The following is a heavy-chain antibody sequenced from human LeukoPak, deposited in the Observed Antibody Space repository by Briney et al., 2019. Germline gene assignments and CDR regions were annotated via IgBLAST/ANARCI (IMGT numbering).Heavy chain of an antibody. V-gene: IGHV1-69*13. Sequence: GASVKVSCKASGGTFISYAISWVRQAPGQGLEWMGGIIPIFGTANYAQKFQGRVTITADESTSTAYMELSSLRSEDTAVYYCARVSRGGPKYCSSTSCYSLLGFDPWGQGTLVTVSS. CDR2: IIPIFGTA. J-gene: IGHJ5*02. CDR3: ARVSRGGPKYCSSTSCYSLLGFDP. D-gene: IGHD2-2*01. CDR1: GGTFISYA.